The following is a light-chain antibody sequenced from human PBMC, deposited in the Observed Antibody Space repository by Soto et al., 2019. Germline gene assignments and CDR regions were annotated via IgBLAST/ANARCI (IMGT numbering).Light chain of an antibody. Sequence: VWTQSPCTLSVSPGEGATLSCRASQSVGSNLAWYQQKPAQAPRLLIYGVSTRATGTPARFSGSGSGTEFTLTISSVQSEDFAVYYCQQYNNWLQTFGQGTKVDIK. CDR3: QQYNNWLQT. J-gene: IGKJ1*01. CDR2: GVS. V-gene: IGKV3-15*01. CDR1: QSVGSN.